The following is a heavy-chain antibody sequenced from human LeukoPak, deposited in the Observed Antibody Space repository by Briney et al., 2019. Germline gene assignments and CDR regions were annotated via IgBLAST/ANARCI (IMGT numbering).Heavy chain of an antibody. V-gene: IGHV3-43*02. CDR3: AKAFEWENYDYVWGSYRYFAFDY. D-gene: IGHD3-16*02. CDR1: RFTFSSYA. CDR2: ISGDGGST. Sequence: GGSLRLSCAASRFTFSSYAMHWLRHAPGKGLELVSLISGDGGSTYYADSVKGRFTISRDNSKNSLYLQMNSLRTEDTALYYCAKAFEWENYDYVWGSYRYFAFDYWGQGTLVTVSS. J-gene: IGHJ4*02.